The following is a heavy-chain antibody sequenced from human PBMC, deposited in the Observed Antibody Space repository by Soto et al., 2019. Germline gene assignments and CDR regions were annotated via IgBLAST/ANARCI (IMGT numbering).Heavy chain of an antibody. CDR3: ARRYSGYDFDY. Sequence: SETLSLTCAVYGGSFSGYYWSWIRNPPGKGLEWIGEINHSGSTNYTPSLKSRVTISVDTSKNQFSLKLSSVTAADTAVYYCARRYSGYDFDYWGQGTLVTISS. CDR2: INHSGST. V-gene: IGHV4-34*01. J-gene: IGHJ4*02. CDR1: GGSFSGYY. D-gene: IGHD5-12*01.